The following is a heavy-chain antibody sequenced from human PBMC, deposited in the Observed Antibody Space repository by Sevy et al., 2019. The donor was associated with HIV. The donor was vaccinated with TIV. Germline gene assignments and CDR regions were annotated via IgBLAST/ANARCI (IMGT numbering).Heavy chain of an antibody. V-gene: IGHV3-23*01. D-gene: IGHD3-10*01. CDR3: AKVYYYDSGTVIPRGMDV. CDR1: GFTFDNNA. CDR2: ISGSGLST. Sequence: GGSLRLSCAASGFTFDNNAMYWVRQAPGKGLEWVSAISGSGLSTNYAASVRGRFTISSDISKTTLYLQMNSLRAEETAVYYCAKVYYYDSGTVIPRGMDVWGQGTTVTVSS. J-gene: IGHJ6*02.